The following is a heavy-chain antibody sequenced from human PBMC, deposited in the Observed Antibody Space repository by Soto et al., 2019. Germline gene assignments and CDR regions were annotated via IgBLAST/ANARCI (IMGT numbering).Heavy chain of an antibody. Sequence: PSETLSLTCAVYGGSFSGYYWSWIRQPPGKGLEWIGEINHSGSTNYNPSLKSRVTISVDASKNQFSLKLSSVTAADTAVYYCARGRGLGYGYYYYGMDVWGQGTTVNVSS. V-gene: IGHV4-34*01. J-gene: IGHJ6*01. D-gene: IGHD2-15*01. CDR3: ARGRGLGYGYYYYGMDV. CDR1: GGSFSGYY. CDR2: INHSGST.